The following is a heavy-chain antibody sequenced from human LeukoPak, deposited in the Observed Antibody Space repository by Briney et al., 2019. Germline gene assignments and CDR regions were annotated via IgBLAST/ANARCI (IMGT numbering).Heavy chain of an antibody. Sequence: PGGSLRLSCAASGFSFSNYAMNWVRQAPGKGLEWASSIDGSSSHIYYADSVKGRFTISRDNTKSSLYLQMNSLRAEDMAVYYCARGYCGGDCYGDWGQGTLVTVSS. J-gene: IGHJ1*01. CDR2: IDGSSSHI. V-gene: IGHV3-21*01. D-gene: IGHD2-21*02. CDR3: ARGYCGGDCYGD. CDR1: GFSFSNYA.